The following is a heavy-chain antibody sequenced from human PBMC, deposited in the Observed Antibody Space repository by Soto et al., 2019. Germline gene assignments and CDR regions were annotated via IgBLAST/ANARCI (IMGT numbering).Heavy chain of an antibody. J-gene: IGHJ4*02. CDR1: GYSISSGYY. V-gene: IGHV4-38-2*01. CDR2: MYQSGST. D-gene: IGHD3-22*01. CDR3: ARVSYFDGGGFYYYFDY. Sequence: TLSLTCAVSGYSISSGYYWGWIRQPPGKGLQWIGNMYQSGSTYYNPSLKSRVTISIDTSKNQFSLKLSSVTAADKAVYYCARVSYFDGGGFYYYFDYWGQGILVTVSS.